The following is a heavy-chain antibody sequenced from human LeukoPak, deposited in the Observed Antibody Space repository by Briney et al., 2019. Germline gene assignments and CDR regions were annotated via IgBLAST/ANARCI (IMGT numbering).Heavy chain of an antibody. V-gene: IGHV4-61*10. CDR3: ANKRTPGPFDY. CDR2: ISHTGST. CDR1: GGSISSGSYY. J-gene: IGHJ4*02. D-gene: IGHD4-23*01. Sequence: SETLSLTCTVSGGSISSGSYYWSWIRQPAGKGLEWIAYISHTGSTSYNPSLKSRITISVDTSRNQFSLKLSSVTAADTAVYYCANKRTPGPFDYWGQGTLVTVSS.